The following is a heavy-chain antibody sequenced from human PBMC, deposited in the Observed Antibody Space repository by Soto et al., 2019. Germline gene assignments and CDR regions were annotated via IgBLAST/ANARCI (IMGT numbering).Heavy chain of an antibody. Sequence: ASVKVSCKASGYSFSGFYMHWVRQAPGQGLEWMGWINPNSGGTKSAEKFQGRVTMTRDTSISTAYMELSRLTSDDTAVYYCASAAVTGTAGLDFWGQGTQVTVSS. J-gene: IGHJ4*02. D-gene: IGHD6-19*01. V-gene: IGHV1-2*02. CDR3: ASAAVTGTAGLDF. CDR1: GYSFSGFY. CDR2: INPNSGGT.